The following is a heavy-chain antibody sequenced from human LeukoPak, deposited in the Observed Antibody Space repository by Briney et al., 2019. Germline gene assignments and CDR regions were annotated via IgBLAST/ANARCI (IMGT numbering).Heavy chain of an antibody. J-gene: IGHJ6*02. V-gene: IGHV3-53*01. CDR1: GFTVSSNY. CDR3: ARGPVVPAAIRAYYYYYYGMDV. D-gene: IGHD2-2*02. Sequence: GGSLRLSCEASGFTVSSNYMSWVRQAPGKGLEWVSVIYSGGSTYYADSVKGRFTISRDNSKNTLYLQMNSLRAEDTAVYYCARGPVVPAAIRAYYYYYYGMDVWGQGTTVTVSS. CDR2: IYSGGST.